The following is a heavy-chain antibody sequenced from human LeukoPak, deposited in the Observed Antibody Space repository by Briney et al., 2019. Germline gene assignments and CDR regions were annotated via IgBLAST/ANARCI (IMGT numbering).Heavy chain of an antibody. CDR1: GFTFSSYE. Sequence: GGSLRLSCAASGFTFSSYEMNWGRQAPGKGVEWVSYISSSGSTIYYAYSVKGRFTISRDNAKNSLYLQMNSLRAEDTAVYYCARVTGIYWFDPWGQGTLVTVSS. CDR3: ARVTGIYWFDP. CDR2: ISSSGSTI. V-gene: IGHV3-48*03. D-gene: IGHD2-21*02. J-gene: IGHJ5*02.